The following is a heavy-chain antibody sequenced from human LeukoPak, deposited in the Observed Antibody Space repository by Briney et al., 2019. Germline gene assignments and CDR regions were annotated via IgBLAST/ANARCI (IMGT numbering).Heavy chain of an antibody. V-gene: IGHV3-66*01. CDR3: ARDLGESYDYVWGSYRYRERGTDAFDT. J-gene: IGHJ3*02. Sequence: PGGSLRLSCAASGFTVSSNYMSWVRQAPGKGLEWVSVIYSGGSTYYADSVKGRFTISRDNSKNTLYLQMNSLRAEDTAVYYCARDLGESYDYVWGSYRYRERGTDAFDTWGQGTMVTVSS. D-gene: IGHD3-16*02. CDR2: IYSGGST. CDR1: GFTVSSNY.